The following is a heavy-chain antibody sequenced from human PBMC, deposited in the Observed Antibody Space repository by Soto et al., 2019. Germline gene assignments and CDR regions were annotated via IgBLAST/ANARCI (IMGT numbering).Heavy chain of an antibody. J-gene: IGHJ3*01. Sequence: ARLLESGGDWAQPGGSLRLSCAASGFTFSSHGMSWVRQAPGKWLEWIAGLSRGGGTTYYADSVKGRFTNSRDNSKNTLDLIMNSLKVEDTALYYCAKDGQYRTDGFDVWGQGTMVTVSS. D-gene: IGHD6-6*01. CDR1: GFTFSSHG. CDR2: LSRGGGTT. V-gene: IGHV3-23*01. CDR3: AKDGQYRTDGFDV.